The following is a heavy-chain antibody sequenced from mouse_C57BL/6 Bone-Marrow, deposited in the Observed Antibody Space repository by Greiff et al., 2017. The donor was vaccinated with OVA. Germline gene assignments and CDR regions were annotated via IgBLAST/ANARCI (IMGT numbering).Heavy chain of an antibody. J-gene: IGHJ4*01. V-gene: IGHV6-6*01. CDR1: GFTFSDAW. CDR3: TRRGTTAYYYAMDY. CDR2: IRNKANNHAT. D-gene: IGHD1-2*01. Sequence: ADGSMKLSCAASGFTFSDAWMDWVRQSPEKGLEWVAEIRNKANNHATYYAESVKGRFTISRDDSKSSVYLQMNSLRAEDTGIYYCTRRGTTAYYYAMDYWGQGTSVTVSS.